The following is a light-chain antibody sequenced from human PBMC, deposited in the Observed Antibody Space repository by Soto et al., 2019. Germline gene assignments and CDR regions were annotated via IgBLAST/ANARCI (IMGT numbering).Light chain of an antibody. CDR2: SNN. CDR1: RSNIGSNY. V-gene: IGLV1-47*02. CDR3: AAWDDNLSGWV. J-gene: IGLJ3*02. Sequence: QSVLTQPPSASATPGQRVSISCSGSRSNIGSNYVYWYQQLPGAAPRLLMCSNNQRPSGVPGRFSVSKSGTSASLAISGLRSEDEAAYYCAAWDDNLSGWVFGGGTKLTVL.